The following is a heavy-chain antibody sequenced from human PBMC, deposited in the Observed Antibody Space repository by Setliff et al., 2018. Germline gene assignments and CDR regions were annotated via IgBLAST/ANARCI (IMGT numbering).Heavy chain of an antibody. CDR3: ATEGAYYDSHSHMDV. CDR1: GYTFINFH. CDR2: VNPSGGHP. J-gene: IGHJ6*03. V-gene: IGHV1-46*01. D-gene: IGHD3-16*01. Sequence: ASVKVSCKSSGYTFINFHLHWVRLAPGQGLQWMGMVNPSGGHPVYAQKFQDRVAITADESATTVYMEMNSLSHDDTAVYYCATEGAYYDSHSHMDVWGKGTTVTVSS.